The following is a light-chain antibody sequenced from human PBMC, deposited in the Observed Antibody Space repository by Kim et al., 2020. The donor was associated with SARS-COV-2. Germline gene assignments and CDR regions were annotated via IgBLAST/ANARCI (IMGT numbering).Light chain of an antibody. CDR2: LNSDGSH. CDR1: SGHSSYA. Sequence: SVQLTYTLSSGHSSYAIAWHQQQPDKGPRYLMKLNSDGSHNKGDGIPDRFSGSSSGAERYLTISSLQSEDEADYYCQTWGTAIRVFGGGTQLTVL. V-gene: IGLV4-69*01. CDR3: QTWGTAIRV. J-gene: IGLJ3*02.